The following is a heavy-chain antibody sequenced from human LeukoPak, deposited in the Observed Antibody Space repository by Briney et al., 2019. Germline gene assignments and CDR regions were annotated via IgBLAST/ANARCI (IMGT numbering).Heavy chain of an antibody. J-gene: IGHJ4*02. CDR2: ISGSGGST. Sequence: GGSLRLSCAASGFTFSSYAMSWVRQAPGKGLEWVSAISGSGGSTYYADSVKGRFTISRDNSKNTLYLQMNSLRAEDTAVYYCARVGGHTVTLGEFDYWGQGTLVTVSS. V-gene: IGHV3-23*01. CDR3: ARVGGHTVTLGEFDY. D-gene: IGHD4-11*01. CDR1: GFTFSSYA.